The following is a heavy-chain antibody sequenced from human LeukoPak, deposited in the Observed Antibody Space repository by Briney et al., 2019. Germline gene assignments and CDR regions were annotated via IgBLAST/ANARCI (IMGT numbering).Heavy chain of an antibody. Sequence: GGSLRLSCAASGFTVSSNYMSWVRQAPGKGLEWVSVIYSGGSTYYADSVKGRFTISRDNAKNSLYLQMNSLRAEDTAVYYCASWINYAFDPWGQGTLVTVSS. J-gene: IGHJ5*02. V-gene: IGHV3-53*01. D-gene: IGHD2-2*01. CDR1: GFTVSSNY. CDR3: ASWINYAFDP. CDR2: IYSGGST.